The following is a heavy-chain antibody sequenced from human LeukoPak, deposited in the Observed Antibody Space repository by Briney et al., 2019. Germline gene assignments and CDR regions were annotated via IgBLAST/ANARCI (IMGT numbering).Heavy chain of an antibody. Sequence: GGSLRLSCAASGFTFSSYGMHWVRQAPGKGLEWVAVISYDGSNKYYADSVKGRFTISRDNSKNTLYLQMNSLRAEDTAVYYCANRAQKEYSPSFDPWGKGTRVTASP. D-gene: IGHD2-21*01. V-gene: IGHV3-30*18. CDR3: ANRAQKEYSPSFDP. CDR2: ISYDGSNK. J-gene: IGHJ5*02. CDR1: GFTFSSYG.